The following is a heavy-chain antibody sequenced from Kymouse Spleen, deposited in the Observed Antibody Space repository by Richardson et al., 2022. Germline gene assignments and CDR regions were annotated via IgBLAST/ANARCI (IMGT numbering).Heavy chain of an antibody. V-gene: IGHV4-59*01. J-gene: IGHJ3*02. Sequence: QVQLQESGPGLVKPSETLSLTCTVSGGSISSYYWSWIRQPPGKGLEWIGYIYYSGSTNYNPSLKSRVTISVDTSKNQFSLKLSSVTAADTAVYYCARDSNWNAFDIWGQGTMVTVSS. CDR3: ARDSNWNAFDI. D-gene: IGHD1-20*01,IGHD1-7*01. CDR2: IYYSGST. CDR1: GGSISSYY.